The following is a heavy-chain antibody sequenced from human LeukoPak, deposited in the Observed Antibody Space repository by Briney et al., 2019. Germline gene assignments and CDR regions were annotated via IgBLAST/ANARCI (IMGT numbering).Heavy chain of an antibody. CDR1: GFTFSSYS. V-gene: IGHV3-21*01. CDR2: ISSSSSCI. D-gene: IGHD3/OR15-3a*01. CDR3: ARGLDSYWYFDL. J-gene: IGHJ2*01. Sequence: GGSLRLSCAASGFTFSSYSMNWVRQAPGKGLEWVSSISSSSSCIYYADSVKGRFTISRDNAKNSLYLQMNSLRAEDTAVYYCARGLDSYWYFDLWGRGTLVTVSS.